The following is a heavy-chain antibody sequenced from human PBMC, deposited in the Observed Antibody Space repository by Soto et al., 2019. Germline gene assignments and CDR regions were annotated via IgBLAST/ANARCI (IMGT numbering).Heavy chain of an antibody. Sequence: GGSLRLSCAASGFTFSDYYLHWVRQVPGKGLVWVSRMNGDGTDIKYADSVRGRFTTSRDNARNTLYLQMSSLRAEDTSLYYCARSTSGTFDYWGQGTLVTVSS. V-gene: IGHV3-74*03. CDR1: GFTFSDYY. D-gene: IGHD1-1*01. CDR3: ARSTSGTFDY. J-gene: IGHJ4*02. CDR2: MNGDGTDI.